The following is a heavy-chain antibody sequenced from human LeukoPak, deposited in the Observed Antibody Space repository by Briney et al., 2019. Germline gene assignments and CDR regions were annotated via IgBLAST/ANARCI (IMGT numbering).Heavy chain of an antibody. J-gene: IGHJ4*02. D-gene: IGHD2-2*01. Sequence: ASVKVSCKVSGYTLIELSMHWVRQAPGKGHEWLGGFDPEDGETLSAQKFQDRVTMTEDRSTDTAYMELSSLRSEDTAVYYCAAHLICNVTTCYGRGPFDYWGQGTLVTVSS. CDR2: FDPEDGET. V-gene: IGHV1-24*01. CDR1: GYTLIELS. CDR3: AAHLICNVTTCYGRGPFDY.